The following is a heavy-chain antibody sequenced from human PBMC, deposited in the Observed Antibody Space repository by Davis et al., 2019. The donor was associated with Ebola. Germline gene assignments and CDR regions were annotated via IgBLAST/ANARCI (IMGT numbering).Heavy chain of an antibody. J-gene: IGHJ6*02. CDR2: ISQSGST. D-gene: IGHD3-22*01. Sequence: MPSETLSLTCAVSGDSISSSNWWSWVRQPPGKGLEWIGEISQSGSTNYNPSLKSRVTISVDTSKNQFSLKLSSVTAADTAVYYCARHRGDYYRYYYYGMDVWGQGTTVTVSS. V-gene: IGHV4-4*02. CDR3: ARHRGDYYRYYYYGMDV. CDR1: GDSISSSNW.